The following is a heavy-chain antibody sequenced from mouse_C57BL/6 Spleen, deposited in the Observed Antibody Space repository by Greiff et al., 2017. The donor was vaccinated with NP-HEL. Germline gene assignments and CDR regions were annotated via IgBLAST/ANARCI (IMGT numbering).Heavy chain of an antibody. CDR2: ISSGGSYT. J-gene: IGHJ4*01. CDR3: ARHGLAYYAMDY. V-gene: IGHV5-6*01. Sequence: EVQRVESGGDLVKPGGSLKLSCAASGFTFSSYGMSWVRQTPDKRLEWVATISSGGSYTYYPDSVKGRFTISRDNAKNTLYLQMSSLKSEDTAMYYCARHGLAYYAMDYWGQGTSVTVSS. CDR1: GFTFSSYG.